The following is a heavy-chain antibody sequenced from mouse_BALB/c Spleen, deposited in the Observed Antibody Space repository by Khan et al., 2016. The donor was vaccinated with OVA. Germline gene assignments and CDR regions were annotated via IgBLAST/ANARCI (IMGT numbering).Heavy chain of an antibody. CDR3: AREIYDDDAYYYAMDY. CDR1: GFSLTGYG. D-gene: IGHD2-4*01. J-gene: IGHJ4*01. CDR2: IWGDGST. V-gene: IGHV2-6-7*01. Sequence: QVQLQQSGPGLVAPSQSLSITCTVSGFSLTGYGVNWVRQPPGKGLEWLGMIWGDGSTDYNSALKSRLSISKDNSKSPVFLKMNRLHHNNTARYYCAREIYDDDAYYYAMDYWGQGTSVTVSS.